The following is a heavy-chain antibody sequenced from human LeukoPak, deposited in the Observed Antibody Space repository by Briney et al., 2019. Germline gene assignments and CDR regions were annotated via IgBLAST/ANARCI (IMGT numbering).Heavy chain of an antibody. CDR3: ASLGKITMIVVN. CDR1: GGSISSSSYY. V-gene: IGHV4-39*01. CDR2: IYYSGST. D-gene: IGHD3-22*01. J-gene: IGHJ4*02. Sequence: PSETLSLTCTVSGGSISSSSYYWGWIRQPPGKGLEWIGSIYYSGSTYYNPSLKSRVTISVDTSKNQFSLKLSPVTAADTAVYYCASLGKITMIVVNWGQGTLVTVSS.